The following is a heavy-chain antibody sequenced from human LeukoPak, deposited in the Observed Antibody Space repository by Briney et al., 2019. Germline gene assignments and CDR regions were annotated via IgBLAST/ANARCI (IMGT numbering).Heavy chain of an antibody. J-gene: IGHJ4*02. CDR3: ASGGTAVVMALTYYFDT. V-gene: IGHV4-38-2*01. CDR1: GYSISSGYY. Sequence: SETLSLTCAVSGYSISSGYYWGWIRQPPGKGLEWIGSIYHTGSTYYNPSLQSRVTISLDSPKNQSSLKLTSVTAADTAAYYCASGGTAVVMALTYYFDTWGQGTPVTVSS. CDR2: IYHTGST. D-gene: IGHD3-22*01.